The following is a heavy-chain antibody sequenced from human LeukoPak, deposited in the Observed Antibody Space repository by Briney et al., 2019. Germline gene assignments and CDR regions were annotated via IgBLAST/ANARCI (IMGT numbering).Heavy chain of an antibody. Sequence: ASVKVSCKASGYTFSGYYMHWARQAPGQGLEWMGWINPNSGGTTYAQKFQGRVTMTRDTSISTAYMELSRLRSDDTAVYYCARDLIVGATCFDYWGQGTLVTVSS. CDR3: ARDLIVGATCFDY. J-gene: IGHJ4*02. D-gene: IGHD1-26*01. CDR2: INPNSGGT. V-gene: IGHV1-2*02. CDR1: GYTFSGYY.